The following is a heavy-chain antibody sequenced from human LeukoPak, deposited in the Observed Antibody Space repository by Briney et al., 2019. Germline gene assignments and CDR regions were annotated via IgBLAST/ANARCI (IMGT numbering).Heavy chain of an antibody. J-gene: IGHJ6*03. V-gene: IGHV4-38-2*01. D-gene: IGHD2-15*01. Sequence: SETLSLTCAVSGYSISSCYYWGWIRQPPGKGLEWIGSIYHSGSTYYNPSLKSRVTISVDTSKNQFSLKLSSVTAADTAVYYCARQVVAPLYYYYMDVWGKGTTVTVSS. CDR2: IYHSGST. CDR1: GYSISSCYY. CDR3: ARQVVAPLYYYYMDV.